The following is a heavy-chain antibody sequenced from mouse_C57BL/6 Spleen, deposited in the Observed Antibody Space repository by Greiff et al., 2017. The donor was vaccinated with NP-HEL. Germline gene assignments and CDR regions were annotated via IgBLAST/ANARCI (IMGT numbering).Heavy chain of an antibody. CDR2: IHPNSGST. CDR3: ARSGDGYYPWFAY. V-gene: IGHV1-64*01. CDR1: GYTFTSYW. Sequence: VQLQQPGAELVKPGASVKLSCKASGYTFTSYWMHWVKQRPGQGLEWIGMIHPNSGSTNYNEKFKSKATLTVDKSSSTAYMQLSSLTSEDSAVYYCARSGDGYYPWFAYWGQGTLVTVSA. J-gene: IGHJ3*01. D-gene: IGHD2-3*01.